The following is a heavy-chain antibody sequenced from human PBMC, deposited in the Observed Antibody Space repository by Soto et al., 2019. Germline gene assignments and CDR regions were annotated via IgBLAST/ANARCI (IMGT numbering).Heavy chain of an antibody. Sequence: QVQLVQSGAEVKKPGASVKVSCKASGYTFTSYAMHWVHQAPGQRLEWMGWINAGNGNTKYSQKFQGRVTITRDTSASTAYMELSSLRSEDTAVYYCARDATVMDYYYYYMDVWGKGTTVTVSS. CDR1: GYTFTSYA. J-gene: IGHJ6*03. CDR3: ARDATVMDYYYYYMDV. V-gene: IGHV1-3*01. CDR2: INAGNGNT. D-gene: IGHD4-4*01.